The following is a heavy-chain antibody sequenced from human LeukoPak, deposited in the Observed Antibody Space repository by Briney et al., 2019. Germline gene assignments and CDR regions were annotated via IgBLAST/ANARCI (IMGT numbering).Heavy chain of an antibody. Sequence: ASVKVSCKASGYTFTDYYFNWVRQAPGQGLEWMGWINPNSGGTHYAQSFQDRVTMARDTSINTAYMEVSRLRSDDTAVYYCARTLTTATWDFWGQGTLVTVSS. D-gene: IGHD4-17*01. CDR2: INPNSGGT. CDR3: ARTLTTATWDF. V-gene: IGHV1-2*02. J-gene: IGHJ4*02. CDR1: GYTFTDYY.